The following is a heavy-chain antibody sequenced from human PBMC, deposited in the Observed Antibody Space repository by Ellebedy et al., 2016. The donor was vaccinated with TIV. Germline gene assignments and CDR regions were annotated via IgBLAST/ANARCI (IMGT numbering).Heavy chain of an antibody. CDR3: ARGDNTFYAYSGSSDFDY. J-gene: IGHJ4*02. Sequence: AASVKVSCKASGYTFSNYGISWVRQAPGQGLEWMGVINPSGCSTSYAQKLQGRVTMTRDTSTSTVYMELSSLRSEDTAVYYWARGDNTFYAYSGSSDFDYWGQGTLVTVSS. CDR1: GYTFSNYG. CDR2: INPSGCST. V-gene: IGHV1-46*01. D-gene: IGHD1-26*01.